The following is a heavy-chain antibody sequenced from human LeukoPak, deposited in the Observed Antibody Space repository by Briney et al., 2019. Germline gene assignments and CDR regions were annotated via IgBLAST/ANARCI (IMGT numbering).Heavy chain of an antibody. CDR3: AREVLNWGYSYAD. D-gene: IGHD5-18*01. CDR2: INSDGSST. CDR1: GFTFSSYW. Sequence: GGSLRLSCAASGFTFSSYWMHWVRQAPGKGLVWVSRINSDGSSTSYADSMKGRFTISRGNAKNTLYLQMNSLRAEDTAVYYCAREVLNWGYSYADWGQGTLVTVSS. J-gene: IGHJ1*01. V-gene: IGHV3-74*01.